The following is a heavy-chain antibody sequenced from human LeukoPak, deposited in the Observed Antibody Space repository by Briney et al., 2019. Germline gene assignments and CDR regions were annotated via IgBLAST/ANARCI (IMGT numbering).Heavy chain of an antibody. Sequence: SLRLSCAASGFTFDDYAMHWVRQAPGKGLEWVSGIGWNSGSIGYADPVKGRFTISRDNAKNSLYLQMNSLRAEDTALYYCAKDMSLDSLVAFDIWGQGTMVTVSS. CDR2: IGWNSGSI. V-gene: IGHV3-9*01. D-gene: IGHD3-22*01. CDR3: AKDMSLDSLVAFDI. J-gene: IGHJ3*02. CDR1: GFTFDDYA.